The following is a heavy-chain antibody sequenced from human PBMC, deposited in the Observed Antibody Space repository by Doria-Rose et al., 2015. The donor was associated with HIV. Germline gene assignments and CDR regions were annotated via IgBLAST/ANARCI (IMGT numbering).Heavy chain of an antibody. Sequence: QVTLKESGPVLVKPTETLTLTCTVSGVSLSSPGMGVSWIRQPPGKALEWLANIFSDDERSYKPSQKSRLTISSGTSRSQVVLTMTDMDPVDTATYYCARIKSSRWYHKYYFDFWGQGTLVIVSA. V-gene: IGHV2-26*01. D-gene: IGHD6-13*01. CDR3: ARIKSSRWYHKYYFDF. J-gene: IGHJ4*02. CDR2: IFSDDER. CDR1: GVSLSSPGMG.